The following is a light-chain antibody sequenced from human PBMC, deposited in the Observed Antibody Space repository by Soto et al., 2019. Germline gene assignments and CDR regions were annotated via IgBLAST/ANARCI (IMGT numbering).Light chain of an antibody. CDR1: SSDVWSYNL. CDR3: CSYAGSVV. Sequence: QSALTQPASVSGSPGQSITISCTGTSSDVWSYNLVSWYQQHPGKAPKLMIYEGSKRPSGVSNRFSGSKSGNTASLTSSGLQAEDEADYYCCSYAGSVVFGGGTKLTGL. V-gene: IGLV2-23*01. CDR2: EGS. J-gene: IGLJ2*01.